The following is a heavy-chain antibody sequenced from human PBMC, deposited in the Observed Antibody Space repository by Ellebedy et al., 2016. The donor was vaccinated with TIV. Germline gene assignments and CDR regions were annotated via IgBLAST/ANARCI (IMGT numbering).Heavy chain of an antibody. CDR1: GFSFSSYG. Sequence: GGSLRLSCAASGFSFSSYGMHWVRQAPGKGLEWVAVISDDGSNKNYADYVKGRFSIPRDTSTNTLYLQMNSLRAEDTAVYYCARDTCSSSCPGYYYYYGMDVWGQGTTVTVSS. CDR3: ARDTCSSSCPGYYYYYGMDV. J-gene: IGHJ6*02. D-gene: IGHD2-2*01. CDR2: ISDDGSNK. V-gene: IGHV3-30*03.